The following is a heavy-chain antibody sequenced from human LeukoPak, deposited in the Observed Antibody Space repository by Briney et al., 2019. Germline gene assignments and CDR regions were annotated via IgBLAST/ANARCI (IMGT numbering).Heavy chain of an antibody. CDR1: GYTFTGYY. D-gene: IGHD3-22*01. CDR2: ISGYNGHT. V-gene: IGHV1-18*04. Sequence: ASVKVSCKASGYTFTGYYMHWVRQAPGQGLEWMGWISGYNGHTNYVQKLQGRVTMTTDTSTSTAYMELRSLRSDDTAVYYCARGSTVRYYYDSSGYYRGPVDYWGQGTLVTVSS. J-gene: IGHJ4*02. CDR3: ARGSTVRYYYDSSGYYRGPVDY.